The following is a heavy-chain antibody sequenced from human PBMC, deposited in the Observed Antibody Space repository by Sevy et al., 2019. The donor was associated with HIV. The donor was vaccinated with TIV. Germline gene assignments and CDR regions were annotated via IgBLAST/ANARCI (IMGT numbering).Heavy chain of an antibody. Sequence: GGFLSLSCAASGFTFSNYAMNWVRQAPGKGLEWVSGISGSGGSGDKTNYADSVKGRFTISREDSKNSLYLQLNSLRADDTAIYYCARKYDSSGYFDYWGQGTLVTVSS. CDR3: ARKYDSSGYFDY. V-gene: IGHV3-23*01. J-gene: IGHJ4*02. CDR1: GFTFSNYA. D-gene: IGHD3-22*01. CDR2: ISGSGGSGDKT.